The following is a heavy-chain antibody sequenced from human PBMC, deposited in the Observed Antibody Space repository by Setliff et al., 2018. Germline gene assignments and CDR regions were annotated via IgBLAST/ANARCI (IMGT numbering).Heavy chain of an antibody. CDR2: INHSGIS. CDR3: ARGRNVAARLLDS. CDR1: GYSISSDHY. Sequence: SETLSLTCAVSGYSISSDHYWGWIRQPPGKGLEWIGEINHSGISNYNPSLKSRVTIAVDTSNNQFSLKLTSVTAADTAVYYCARGRNVAARLLDSWGQGAQVTVSS. V-gene: IGHV4-38-2*01. D-gene: IGHD6-6*01. J-gene: IGHJ4*02.